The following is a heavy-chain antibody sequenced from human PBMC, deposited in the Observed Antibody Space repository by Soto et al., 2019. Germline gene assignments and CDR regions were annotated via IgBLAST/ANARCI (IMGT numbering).Heavy chain of an antibody. D-gene: IGHD1-26*01. CDR1: GFTFSSYA. Sequence: PGGSLRLSCAASGFTFSSYAMSWVRQTPGKGLDWVSVISGSGGSTYYADSVKGRFTISRDNSKNTLYLQMNSLRAEDTAVYYCVKDGGSDVSYSTSYYGRHYGGMDAWGQGTMVTVSS. V-gene: IGHV3-23*01. J-gene: IGHJ6*02. CDR3: VKDGGSDVSYSTSYYGRHYGGMDA. CDR2: ISGSGGST.